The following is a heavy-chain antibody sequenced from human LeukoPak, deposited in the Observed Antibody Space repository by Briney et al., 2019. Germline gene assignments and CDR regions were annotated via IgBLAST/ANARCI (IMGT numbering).Heavy chain of an antibody. CDR1: GGSISSSSYY. Sequence: PSETLSLTCTVSGGSISSSSYYWGWIRQPPGKGLEWIGSIYYSGSTYYNPSLKSRVTISVDTSKNQFSLKLSSVTAADTAVYYCARPRDSSGDSDVGDYFDYWGQGTLVTVSS. V-gene: IGHV4-39*01. CDR2: IYYSGST. J-gene: IGHJ4*02. CDR3: ARPRDSSGDSDVGDYFDY. D-gene: IGHD3-22*01.